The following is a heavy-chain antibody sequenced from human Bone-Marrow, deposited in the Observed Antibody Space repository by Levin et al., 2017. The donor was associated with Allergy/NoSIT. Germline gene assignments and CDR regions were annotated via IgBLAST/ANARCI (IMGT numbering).Heavy chain of an antibody. J-gene: IGHJ3*01. CDR1: GFTFENYA. CDR3: AKGLRRPLGPRGDALDF. CDR2: ISWNNGTI. V-gene: IGHV3-9*01. Sequence: LKISCGVSGFTFENYAMHWVRQAPGKGLEWVSGISWNNGTIGYADSVKGRFTISRDNAKNSLYLQMNSLRAEDTALYYCAKGLRRPLGPRGDALDFWGQGTKVTVSS. D-gene: IGHD4-17*01.